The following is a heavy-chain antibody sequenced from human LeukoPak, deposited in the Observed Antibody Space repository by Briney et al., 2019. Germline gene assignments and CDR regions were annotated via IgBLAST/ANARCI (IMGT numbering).Heavy chain of an antibody. J-gene: IGHJ4*02. CDR2: IYYSGST. CDR3: ARENGDYADY. Sequence: SGTLSLTCTVSGGSISSYYWSWIRQPPGKGLEWIGYIYYSGSTNYNPSLKSRVTISVDTSKNQSSLKLSSVTAADTAVYYCARENGDYADYWGQGTLVTVSS. V-gene: IGHV4-59*01. CDR1: GGSISSYY. D-gene: IGHD4-17*01.